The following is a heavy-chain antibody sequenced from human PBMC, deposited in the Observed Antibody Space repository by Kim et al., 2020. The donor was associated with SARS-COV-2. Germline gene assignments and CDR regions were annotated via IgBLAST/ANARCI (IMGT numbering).Heavy chain of an antibody. CDR3: AKGGPWLDPYWYFDL. J-gene: IGHJ2*01. D-gene: IGHD6-19*01. CDR1: GFTFSSSA. CDR2: ISGSGGST. V-gene: IGHV3-23*01. Sequence: GGSLRLSCAASGFTFSSSAMSWVRQAPGKGLEWVSAISGSGGSTYYAVSVKGRFTISRDNSKNTLYLQMNGLRAEDTAVYYCAKGGPWLDPYWYFDLWGRGTLVTVSS.